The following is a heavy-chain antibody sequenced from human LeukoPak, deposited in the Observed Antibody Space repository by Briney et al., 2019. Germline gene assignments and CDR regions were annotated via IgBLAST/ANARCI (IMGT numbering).Heavy chain of an antibody. Sequence: GGSLRLSCAASGFTFSSYWMSWVRQAPGKGLEWVANIKQDGSEKYYVDSVKGRFTISRDNAKNSLYLQMNSLRAEDTAVYYCARYIVGATPYYFDYWGQGTLVTVSS. J-gene: IGHJ4*02. CDR2: IKQDGSEK. D-gene: IGHD1-26*01. CDR3: ARYIVGATPYYFDY. V-gene: IGHV3-7*01. CDR1: GFTFSSYW.